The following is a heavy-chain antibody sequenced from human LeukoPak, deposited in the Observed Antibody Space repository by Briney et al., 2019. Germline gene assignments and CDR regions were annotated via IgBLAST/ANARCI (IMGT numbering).Heavy chain of an antibody. CDR2: ISSSSSYI. J-gene: IGHJ4*02. CDR3: ARDFGVEIYFDY. CDR1: GFTFSSYS. V-gene: IGHV3-21*01. D-gene: IGHD3-3*01. Sequence: NPGGSLRLSCAASGFTFSSYSMTWVRQAPGKGLEWVSSISSSSSYIYYADSVKGRFTISRDNAKNSLYLQMNSLRAEDTAVYYCARDFGVEIYFDYWGQGTLVTVSS.